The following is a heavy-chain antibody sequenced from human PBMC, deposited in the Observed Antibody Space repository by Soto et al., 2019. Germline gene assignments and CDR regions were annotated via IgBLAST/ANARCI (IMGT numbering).Heavy chain of an antibody. Sequence: AASVKVSCKASGYSFSDYDINWVRQATGQGPEWMGWMNPNSGNTGYAQKFQGRVTMTRKTYINTAYMELSSLGSEDTAVYYCARDNRYNWNDEGWFDPWGQGNMVTVS. D-gene: IGHD1-20*01. CDR2: MNPNSGNT. CDR1: GYSFSDYD. J-gene: IGHJ5*02. CDR3: ARDNRYNWNDEGWFDP. V-gene: IGHV1-8*01.